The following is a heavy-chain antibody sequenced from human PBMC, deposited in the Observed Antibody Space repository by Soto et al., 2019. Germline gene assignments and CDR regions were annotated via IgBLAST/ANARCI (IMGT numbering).Heavy chain of an antibody. Sequence: PGGSLRLSCVASGFTLSTYAMSWVRQAPGKGLEWVSGITGSGGSTYYADSVKGRFTISRDNSKSTVSLHMNSLRAEDAALYYCAKARFRDSSMFLLDYWGQGTLVTV. V-gene: IGHV3-23*01. CDR2: ITGSGGST. D-gene: IGHD6-19*01. CDR3: AKARFRDSSMFLLDY. CDR1: GFTLSTYA. J-gene: IGHJ4*02.